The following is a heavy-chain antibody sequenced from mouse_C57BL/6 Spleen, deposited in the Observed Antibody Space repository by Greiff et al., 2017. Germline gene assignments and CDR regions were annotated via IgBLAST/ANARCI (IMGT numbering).Heavy chain of an antibody. J-gene: IGHJ3*01. CDR2: IRSKSNNYAT. CDR1: GFSFNTYA. V-gene: IGHV10-1*01. CDR3: VRPPYCYGSSYDWFAY. Sequence: DVKLVESGGGLVQPKGSLKLSCAASGFSFNTYAMNWVRQAPGKGLEWVARIRSKSNNYATYYADSVKDRFTISRDDSESMLYLQMNNLKTEDTAMYYCVRPPYCYGSSYDWFAYWGQGTLVTVSA. D-gene: IGHD1-1*01.